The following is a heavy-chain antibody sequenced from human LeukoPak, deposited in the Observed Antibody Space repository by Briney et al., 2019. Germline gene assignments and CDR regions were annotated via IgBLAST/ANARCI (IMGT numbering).Heavy chain of an antibody. CDR1: GFTFSDYY. D-gene: IGHD3-10*01. CDR2: ISSSGSTI. V-gene: IGHV3-11*04. CDR3: ARERTPKPYYGSGTFYRYFDL. Sequence: GGSLRLSCAGSGFTFSDYYMNWIRQAPGEGLEWVSYISSSGSTIYYADSVKGRFTLSRDKAKNSLFLQMNSLRPEDTAVYYCARERTPKPYYGSGTFYRYFDLWGQGTLVTVSS. J-gene: IGHJ4*02.